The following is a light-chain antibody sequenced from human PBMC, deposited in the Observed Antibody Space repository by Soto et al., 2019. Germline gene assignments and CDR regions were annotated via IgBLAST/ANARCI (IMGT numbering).Light chain of an antibody. Sequence: DIVLTQSPATLSLSPGERATLSCRASQSVTGSYLAWYQQKPGQAPRLLMIGASSRATGIPDRFSGSGSGTDFTLTISRLEPEDFAVYYCQQYGSSPYTFGQGTKMEIK. V-gene: IGKV3-20*01. CDR1: QSVTGSY. J-gene: IGKJ2*01. CDR2: GAS. CDR3: QQYGSSPYT.